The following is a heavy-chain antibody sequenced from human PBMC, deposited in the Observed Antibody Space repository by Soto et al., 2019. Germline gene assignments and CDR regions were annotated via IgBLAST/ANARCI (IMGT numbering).Heavy chain of an antibody. CDR1: GFSLNTRGVG. D-gene: IGHD3-9*01. CDR3: DHSGGDLLTGHYYFYY. J-gene: IGHJ4*02. V-gene: IGHV2-5*02. Sequence: QITLKESGTTLVKPTQNLTLTCTISGFSLNTRGVGVGWIRQPPGKALEWLALISWDGEKRYSPSLKSRLTITKDTSENQVVLTMTNMDPVDTAAYYCDHSGGDLLTGHYYFYYWGQGTLVTVSS. CDR2: ISWDGEK.